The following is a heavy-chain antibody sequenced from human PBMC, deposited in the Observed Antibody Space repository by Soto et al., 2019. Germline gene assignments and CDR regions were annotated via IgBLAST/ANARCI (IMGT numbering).Heavy chain of an antibody. D-gene: IGHD3-22*01. Sequence: SETLSLTCTVSGGSISSGGYYWSWIRQHPGKGLEWIGYIYYSGSTYYNPSLKSRVTISVDTSKNQFSLKLSSVTAADTAVYYCARVGYYYDSSGSPVFDYWGQGTPVTVSS. CDR2: IYYSGST. V-gene: IGHV4-31*03. CDR3: ARVGYYYDSSGSPVFDY. CDR1: GGSISSGGYY. J-gene: IGHJ4*02.